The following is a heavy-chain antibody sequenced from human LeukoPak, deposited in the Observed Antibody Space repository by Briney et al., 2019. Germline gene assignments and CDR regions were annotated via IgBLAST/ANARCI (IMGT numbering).Heavy chain of an antibody. D-gene: IGHD6-19*01. CDR3: ARDSSGWYDDYFDY. CDR1: GFTFDDYA. Sequence: GGSLRLSCAASGFTFDDYAMYWVRQVPGKGLEWVSGISWNSNNIGYADFVKGRFTISRDNAKNSLYLHMNSLRAEDTAVYYCARDSSGWYDDYFDYWGQGTLVTVSS. J-gene: IGHJ4*02. V-gene: IGHV3-9*01. CDR2: ISWNSNNI.